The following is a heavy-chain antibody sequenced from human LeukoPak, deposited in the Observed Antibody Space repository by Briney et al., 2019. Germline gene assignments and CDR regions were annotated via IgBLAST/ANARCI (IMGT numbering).Heavy chain of an antibody. D-gene: IGHD3-10*01. CDR3: ARFYTTSQYGSGYMDV. V-gene: IGHV4-39*01. CDR1: GGSISSSSYY. CDR2: MSYSGST. J-gene: IGHJ6*03. Sequence: SETLSLTCTVSGGSISSSSYYWGWIRQPPGKGLEWIGSMSYSGSTYYNPSLKSRVTIAVYTSKTQFSLKLSSVTAADTAVYYCARFYTTSQYGSGYMDVWGKGTTVTVSS.